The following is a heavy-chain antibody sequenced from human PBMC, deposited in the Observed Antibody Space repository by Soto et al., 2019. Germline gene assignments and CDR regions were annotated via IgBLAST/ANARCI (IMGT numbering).Heavy chain of an antibody. CDR3: SRDHSSGGYDY. D-gene: IGHD2-8*02. CDR1: GFIVDNIF. V-gene: IGHV3-53*01. Sequence: GGSLRRSCVASGFIVDNIFMSWVRQAPGKGLQWVSTISDDGRTYYADSVKGRFSLSRDKSRNTLYLQMNRLRVEDTAVYYCSRDHSSGGYDYRGQGSLVTVSS. CDR2: ISDDGRT. J-gene: IGHJ4*02.